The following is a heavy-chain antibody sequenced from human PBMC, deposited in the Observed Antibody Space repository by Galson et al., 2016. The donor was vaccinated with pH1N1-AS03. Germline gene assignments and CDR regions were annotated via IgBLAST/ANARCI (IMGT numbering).Heavy chain of an antibody. D-gene: IGHD2-2*01. J-gene: IGHJ4*02. CDR2: IYASGSS. CDR3: ARGYCSTMSCQWGFDF. Sequence: TLSLTCNVSGGSFSTYSWSWIRQPAGKGPEWFGRIYASGSSNYNPSLKSRVTMSLDKSKNQFSLKLSSVTAADTAVYYCARGYCSTMSCQWGFDFWGQGTLVTVSS. V-gene: IGHV4-4*07. CDR1: GGSFSTYS.